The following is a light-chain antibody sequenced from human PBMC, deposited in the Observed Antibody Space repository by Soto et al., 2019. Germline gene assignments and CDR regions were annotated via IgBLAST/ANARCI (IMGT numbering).Light chain of an antibody. CDR2: GNS. CDR1: SSNIGAGYD. Sequence: QSVLTQPPSVSGAPGQRVTISCTGSSSNIGAGYDVHWYQQLPGTAPKLLIYGNSNRPSGVPHRFSGSKSGTSASLAITGLQAEDEADYYCQSYDSSLSGSYVFGTGTKATVL. J-gene: IGLJ1*01. V-gene: IGLV1-40*01. CDR3: QSYDSSLSGSYV.